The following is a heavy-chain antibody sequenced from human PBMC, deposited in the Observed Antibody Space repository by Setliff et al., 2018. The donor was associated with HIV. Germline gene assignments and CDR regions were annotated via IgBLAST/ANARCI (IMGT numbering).Heavy chain of an antibody. V-gene: IGHV4-34*01. Sequence: PSETLSLTCAVYGGSLNTNHWSWIRQSPGKGLEWIGEINDSGSTYYNPSLKSRVTISVATSKKQFSLKLSSVTASDTAVYYCARLPGYCSSTGCQGYFDYWGQGTLVTVSS. CDR3: ARLPGYCSSTGCQGYFDY. CDR2: INDSGST. D-gene: IGHD2-2*01. CDR1: GGSLNTNH. J-gene: IGHJ4*02.